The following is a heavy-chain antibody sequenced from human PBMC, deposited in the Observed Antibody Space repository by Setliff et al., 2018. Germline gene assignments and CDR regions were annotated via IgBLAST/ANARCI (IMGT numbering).Heavy chain of an antibody. Sequence: ASVKVSCKASGYTFTDYYIPWVRQAPGQGLEWMGRINPDSGGTNYAQKFQGRVTITRDTSITAAYMELSRLRSDNSAVYYWARGPSNYDIVTGCDCWGQGTLVTVSS. D-gene: IGHD3-9*01. J-gene: IGHJ4*02. CDR1: GYTFTDYY. CDR3: ARGPSNYDIVTGCDC. CDR2: INPDSGGT. V-gene: IGHV1-2*06.